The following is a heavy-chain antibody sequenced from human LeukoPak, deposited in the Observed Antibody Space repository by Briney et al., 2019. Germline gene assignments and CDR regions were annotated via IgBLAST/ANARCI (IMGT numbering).Heavy chain of an antibody. CDR2: ISYDGSNK. V-gene: IGHV3-30-3*01. CDR1: GFTFSSYA. J-gene: IGHJ3*02. Sequence: GGSLRLSCAASGFTFSSYAMHWVRQAPGKGLEWVAVISYDGSNKYYADSVKGRFTISRDNSKNTLYLQMNSLRAEDTAVYYCASPVWGEGGDAFDIWGQGTMVTVSS. CDR3: ASPVWGEGGDAFDI. D-gene: IGHD7-27*01.